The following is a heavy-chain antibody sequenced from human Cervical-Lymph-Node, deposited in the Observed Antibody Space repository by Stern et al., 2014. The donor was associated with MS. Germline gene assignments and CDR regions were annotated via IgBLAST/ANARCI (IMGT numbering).Heavy chain of an antibody. CDR1: GGSISSGDYY. CDR2: IYYSGSS. Sequence: VQLEESGPGLVKSSQTLSLTCTVSGGSISSGDYYWTWIRQLPGTGLEWIGYIYYSGSSYYNPSLMSLVSISVDTSKNQFSLRLSSVTDADTAVYYCARRSSGYFDSWGQGTLVTVSS. J-gene: IGHJ4*02. CDR3: ARRSSGYFDS. V-gene: IGHV4-31*01. D-gene: IGHD3-22*01.